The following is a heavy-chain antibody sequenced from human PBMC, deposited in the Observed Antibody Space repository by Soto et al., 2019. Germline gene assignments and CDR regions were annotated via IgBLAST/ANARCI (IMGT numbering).Heavy chain of an antibody. Sequence: QVQLVESGGGVVQPGRSLRLSCAASGFTFSSYGMHWVRQAPGKGLERVAVISYDGSNKYYADSVKGRFTISRDNSKNTLYLQMNTLKAEDTAVYYSPRGVTGMDVWGQGTTVTVSS. J-gene: IGHJ6*02. V-gene: IGHV3-30*03. D-gene: IGHD3-10*01. CDR2: ISYDGSNK. CDR3: PRGVTGMDV. CDR1: GFTFSSYG.